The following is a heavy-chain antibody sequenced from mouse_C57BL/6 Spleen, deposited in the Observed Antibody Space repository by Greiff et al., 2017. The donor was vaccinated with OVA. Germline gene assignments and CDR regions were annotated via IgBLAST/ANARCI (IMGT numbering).Heavy chain of an antibody. CDR2: IYPGSGNT. CDR1: GYTFTDYY. J-gene: IGHJ2*01. CDR3: ARDGSSYGGYFDY. V-gene: IGHV1-76*01. D-gene: IGHD1-1*01. Sequence: QVQLKESGAELVRPGASVKLSCKASGYTFTDYYINWVKQRPGQGLEWIARIYPGSGNTYYNEKFKGKATLTAEKSSSTAYMQLSSLTSEDSAVYVCARDGSSYGGYFDYWGQGTTLTVSS.